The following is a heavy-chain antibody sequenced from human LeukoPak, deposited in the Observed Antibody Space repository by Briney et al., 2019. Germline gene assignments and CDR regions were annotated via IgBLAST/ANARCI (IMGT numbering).Heavy chain of an antibody. V-gene: IGHV3-30*18. CDR3: ANEYCSSTSCYGYFVY. CDR1: GFTFSSYG. CDR2: ISYDGSNK. Sequence: GGSLRLSCAASGFTFSSYGMHWVRQAPGKGLKWVAVISYDGSNKYYADSVKGRFTISRDNSKNTLYLQMNSLGAEDTAVYYCANEYCSSTSCYGYFVYWGQGTLVTVSS. J-gene: IGHJ4*02. D-gene: IGHD2-2*01.